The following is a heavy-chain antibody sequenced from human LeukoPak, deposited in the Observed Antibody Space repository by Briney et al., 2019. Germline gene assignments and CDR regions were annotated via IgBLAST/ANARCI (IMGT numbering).Heavy chain of an antibody. D-gene: IGHD3-22*01. CDR1: GGSISSYY. Sequence: SETLSLTYTVSGGSISSYYWSWIRQPAGKGLEWIGRIYTSGSTNYNPSLKSRVTMSVDTSKNQFSLKLSSVTTADTAVYYCARDSSGSKALDYWGQGTLVTVSS. J-gene: IGHJ4*02. V-gene: IGHV4-4*07. CDR3: ARDSSGSKALDY. CDR2: IYTSGST.